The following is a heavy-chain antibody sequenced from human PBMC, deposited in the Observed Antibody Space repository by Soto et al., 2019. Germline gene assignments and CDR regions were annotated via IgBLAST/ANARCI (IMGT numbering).Heavy chain of an antibody. CDR2: ISAYNGNT. CDR3: ARDLPAGTRYYHGMDV. CDR1: GYTFTSYG. Sequence: ASVKVSCKASGYTFTSYGISWVRQAPGQGLEWMGWISAYNGNTNYAQKLQGRVTMTTDASTSTAYMELRSLRSDDTAVYYCARDLPAGTRYYHGMDVWGQGTTVTVSS. J-gene: IGHJ6*02. V-gene: IGHV1-18*01. D-gene: IGHD6-13*01.